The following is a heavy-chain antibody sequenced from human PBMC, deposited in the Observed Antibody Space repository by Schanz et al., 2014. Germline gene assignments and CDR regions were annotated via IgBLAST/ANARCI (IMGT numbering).Heavy chain of an antibody. V-gene: IGHV4-30-4*07. D-gene: IGHD1-1*01. Sequence: QVQLQESGPGLVKPSQTLSLTCAVSGGSISSGGYSWNWIRQLPGKGLEWIVYIYYSGSTYYNPSLKSRVTISVDTSKNQFSLKLSSVTAADTAVYYCARGGRTTYNYYYGMDVWGQGTTVTVSS. CDR3: ARGGRTTYNYYYGMDV. CDR1: GGSISSGGYS. J-gene: IGHJ6*02. CDR2: IYYSGST.